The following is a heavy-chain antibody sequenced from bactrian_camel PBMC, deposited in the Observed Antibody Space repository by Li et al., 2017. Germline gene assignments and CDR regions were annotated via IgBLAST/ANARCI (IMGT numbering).Heavy chain of an antibody. V-gene: IGHV3-2*01. J-gene: IGHJ4*01. CDR1: GFTFSSFY. CDR2: IASRSTDL. D-gene: IGHD5*01. Sequence: VQLVESGEGSVQPGGSLRLSCVASGFTFSSFYMSWVRQAPGKGLEWVSTIASRSTDLYYADTVKGRFTASRDNAQNTLYLQMNSLESEDTAVYYCAAGGNLGKFRGDWSTTGFHYWGQGTQVTVS. CDR3: AAGGNLGKFRGDWSTTGFHY.